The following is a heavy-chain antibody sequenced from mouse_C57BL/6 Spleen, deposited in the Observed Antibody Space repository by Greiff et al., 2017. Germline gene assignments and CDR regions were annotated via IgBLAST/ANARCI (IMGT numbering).Heavy chain of an antibody. V-gene: IGHV1-69*01. J-gene: IGHJ1*03. D-gene: IGHD1-1*01. Sequence: QVQLQQPGAELVMPGASVKLSCKASGYTFTSYWMHWVKQRPGQGLEWIGEIDPSDSDTNYNQKFKGKSTLTVDKSSSTAYMQLSSLTSEDSAVYYCARQSCYYGSGYRRYFDVWGTGTTVTVSS. CDR3: ARQSCYYGSGYRRYFDV. CDR2: IDPSDSDT. CDR1: GYTFTSYW.